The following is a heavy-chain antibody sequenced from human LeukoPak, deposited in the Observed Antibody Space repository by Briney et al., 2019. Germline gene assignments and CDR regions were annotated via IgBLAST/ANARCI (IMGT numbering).Heavy chain of an antibody. CDR3: TTELPMIVPITGY. V-gene: IGHV3-15*01. J-gene: IGHJ4*02. CDR1: GFTFSNAW. CDR2: IKSKTDGGTT. D-gene: IGHD3-22*01. Sequence: PGGSLRLSRAASGFTFSNAWMSWVRQAPGKGLEWVGRIKSKTDGGTTDYAAPVKGRFTISRDDSKNTLYLQMNSLKTEDTAVYYCTTELPMIVPITGYWGQGTLVTVSS.